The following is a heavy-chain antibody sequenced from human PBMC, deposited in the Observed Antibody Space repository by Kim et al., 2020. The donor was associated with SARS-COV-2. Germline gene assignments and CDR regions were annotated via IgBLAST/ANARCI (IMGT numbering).Heavy chain of an antibody. J-gene: IGHJ6*02. CDR1: GITFRSHV. CDR2: IGVNGGNT. CDR3: AKDQGPVRFLEWLFFRYGVDV. V-gene: IGHV3-23*01. D-gene: IGHD3-3*01. Sequence: GGSLRLSCAASGITFRSHVMSWFRQAPGKGLEWVSSIGVNGGNTYYADSVKGRFTISRDDAKNTLYLQMNSLRVEDTALYYCAKDQGPVRFLEWLFFRYGVDVWGQGTTVTVSS.